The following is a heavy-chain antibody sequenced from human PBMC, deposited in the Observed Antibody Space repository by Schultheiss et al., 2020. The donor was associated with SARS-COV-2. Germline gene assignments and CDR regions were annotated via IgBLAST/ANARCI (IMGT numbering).Heavy chain of an antibody. Sequence: GGSLRLSCAASGFTFSSYAMHWVRQAPGKGLEWVAVIWKDGVKTYYADSVKGRFTISEDISKNTLWLQMNSLRDEDTSVYYCAKDTGWELYYFDYWGQGTLVTVSS. CDR1: GFTFSSYA. J-gene: IGHJ4*02. CDR2: IWKDGVKT. V-gene: IGHV3-33*06. D-gene: IGHD1-26*01. CDR3: AKDTGWELYYFDY.